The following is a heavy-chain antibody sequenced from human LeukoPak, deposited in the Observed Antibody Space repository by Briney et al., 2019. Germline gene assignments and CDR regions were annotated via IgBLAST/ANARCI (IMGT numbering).Heavy chain of an antibody. V-gene: IGHV5-51*01. D-gene: IGHD3-9*01. Sequence: GESLQISCKGSGYSFTNYWIGWVRQMPGKGLEWMGIIYPGDSDTRYSPFFQGLVTISADKSITTAYLQWSRLEASDTAMYYCATRYYDILNGYYAFDYWGQGTLVTVSS. J-gene: IGHJ4*02. CDR3: ATRYYDILNGYYAFDY. CDR2: IYPGDSDT. CDR1: GYSFTNYW.